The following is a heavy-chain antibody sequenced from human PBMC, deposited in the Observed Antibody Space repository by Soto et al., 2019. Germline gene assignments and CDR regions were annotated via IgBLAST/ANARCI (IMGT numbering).Heavy chain of an antibody. CDR1: NGSISSTTYF. CDR2: ISYSGST. V-gene: IGHV4-39*01. J-gene: IGHJ4*02. CDR3: ARHYYGSGSYLPTFDY. Sequence: PSETLSLTCTVSNGSISSTTYFWGWIRQPPGKGLEWIGSISYSGSTFYNPSLKSRVTISVETSKNQFSLKLSSMTAADTAVYYCARHYYGSGSYLPTFDYWGQGTLVTVS. D-gene: IGHD3-10*01.